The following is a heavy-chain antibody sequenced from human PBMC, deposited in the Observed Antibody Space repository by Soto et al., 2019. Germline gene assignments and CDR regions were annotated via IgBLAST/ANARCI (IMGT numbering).Heavy chain of an antibody. CDR2: IYYSGST. D-gene: IGHD6-6*01. CDR3: ARVGESIAAFDY. Sequence: SETLSLTCTVSCGSISSYCWSWIRQPPGKGLEWIGYIYYSGSTNYNPSLKSRVTISVDTSKNQFSLKLSSVAAADTAVYYCARVGESIAAFDYWGQGTLVTVSS. CDR1: CGSISSYC. J-gene: IGHJ4*02. V-gene: IGHV4-59*01.